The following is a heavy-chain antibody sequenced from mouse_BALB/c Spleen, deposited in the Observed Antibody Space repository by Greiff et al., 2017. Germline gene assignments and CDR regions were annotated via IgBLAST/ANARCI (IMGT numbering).Heavy chain of an antibody. V-gene: IGHV5-17*02. CDR1: GFTFSSFG. Sequence: EVMLVESGGGLVQPGGSRKLSCAASGFTFSSFGMHWVRQAPEKGLEWVAYISSGSSTIYYADTVKGRFTISRDNPKNTLFLQMTSLRSEDTAMYYCARSDGYYAMDDWGQGTSVTVSS. CDR2: ISSGSSTI. J-gene: IGHJ4*01. CDR3: ARSDGYYAMDD. D-gene: IGHD2-3*01.